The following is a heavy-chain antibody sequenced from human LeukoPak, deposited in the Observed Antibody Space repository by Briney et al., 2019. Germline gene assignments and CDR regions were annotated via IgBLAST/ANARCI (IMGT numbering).Heavy chain of an antibody. CDR2: IYSGGST. CDR3: ARESSAAGIDY. J-gene: IGHJ4*02. D-gene: IGHD6-13*01. Sequence: PGGSLRLSCAASGFTVSSNYMSWVRQAPGKGLEWVSVIYSGGSTYYADSVKGRFTISRDNSKNTLYLQMNSLRAEDTAVYYCARESSAAGIDYWGQGTLVTVSS. CDR1: GFTVSSNY. V-gene: IGHV3-53*01.